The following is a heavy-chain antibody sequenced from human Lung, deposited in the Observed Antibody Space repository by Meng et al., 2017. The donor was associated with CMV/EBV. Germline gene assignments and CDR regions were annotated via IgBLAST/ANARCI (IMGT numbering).Heavy chain of an antibody. CDR2: IHSSGST. Sequence: QVQLQVSGPGLVKPSQTLSLTCTVSGGSISSGGYYWSWIRQHPGKGLEWIGYIHSSGSTYYNPSLRSRLTISVDTSKNQFSLKLSSVTAADTAVYYCARASYGSGSPLGESWFDPWGQGTLVTVSS. V-gene: IGHV4-31*03. CDR1: GGSISSGGYY. CDR3: ARASYGSGSPLGESWFDP. D-gene: IGHD3-10*01. J-gene: IGHJ5*02.